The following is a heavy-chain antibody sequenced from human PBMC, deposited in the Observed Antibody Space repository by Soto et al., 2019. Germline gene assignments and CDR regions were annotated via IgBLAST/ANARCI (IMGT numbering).Heavy chain of an antibody. CDR2: ISAYNGNT. V-gene: IGHV1-18*01. J-gene: IGHJ4*01. Sequence: ASVKVSCKASGYTFTSYGISWVRQAPGQGLERMGWISAYNGNTNYAQKLQCRVTMTTDTSTSTAYMELSSLRSDDTDVYYCARLRALEAIVLVPADLYFDYWGQ. D-gene: IGHD2-2*01. CDR1: GYTFTSYG. CDR3: ARLRALEAIVLVPADLYFDY.